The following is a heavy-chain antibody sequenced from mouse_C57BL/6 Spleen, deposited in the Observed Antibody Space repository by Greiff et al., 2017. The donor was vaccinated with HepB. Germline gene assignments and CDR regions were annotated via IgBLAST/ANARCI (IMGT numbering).Heavy chain of an antibody. CDR1: GFSLSTSGMG. Sequence: QVTLKESGPGILQSSQTLSLTCSFSGFSLSTSGMGVSWIRQPSGKGLEWLAHIYWDDDKRYNPSLKSRLTISKDTSRNQVFLKITSVDTADTATYYCARSRDDGYPWYFDVWGTGTTVTVSS. V-gene: IGHV8-12*01. D-gene: IGHD2-3*01. CDR3: ARSRDDGYPWYFDV. CDR2: IYWDDDK. J-gene: IGHJ1*03.